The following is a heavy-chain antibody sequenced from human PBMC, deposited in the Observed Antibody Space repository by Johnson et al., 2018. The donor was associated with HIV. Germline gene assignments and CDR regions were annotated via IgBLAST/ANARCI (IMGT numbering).Heavy chain of an antibody. Sequence: VQLVESGGGVVQPGRSLRLSCAASGFTFSSYAMHWVRQAPGKGLEWVAVISFDGANTYYADSVKGRFTISRDNSKNTLYLQMNSLRVEDTAVYYCARINVDTTFYRAFDIWVQGTMVTVSS. CDR1: GFTFSSYA. D-gene: IGHD5-18*01. CDR2: ISFDGANT. CDR3: ARINVDTTFYRAFDI. V-gene: IGHV3-30*04. J-gene: IGHJ3*02.